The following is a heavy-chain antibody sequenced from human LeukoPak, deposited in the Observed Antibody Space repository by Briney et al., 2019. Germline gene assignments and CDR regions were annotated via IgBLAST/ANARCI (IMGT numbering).Heavy chain of an antibody. CDR3: ARRGGHLGHSDY. J-gene: IGHJ4*02. D-gene: IGHD7-27*01. Sequence: SETLSLTCTVSGGSFSSYYWSWMRQSAGKGLQWIGRVYTSGGPSYNPSLRSRLSMSVDTSQNKVSLRLRSVTAAYTAVYFCARRGGHLGHSDYWGQGILVTVSS. CDR2: VYTSGGP. V-gene: IGHV4-4*07. CDR1: GGSFSSYY.